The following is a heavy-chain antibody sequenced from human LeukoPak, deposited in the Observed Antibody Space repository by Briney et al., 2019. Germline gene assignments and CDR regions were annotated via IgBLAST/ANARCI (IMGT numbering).Heavy chain of an antibody. Sequence: PSETLSLTCTVSGGSISSSSYYWGWIRQPPGKGLEWIGSIYYSGSTYYNPSLKSRVTISVDTSKNQFSLKLNSVTAADTAVYYCARQSEDRAVAGTFLFDYWGQGTLVTVSS. CDR1: GGSISSSSYY. CDR2: IYYSGST. D-gene: IGHD6-19*01. J-gene: IGHJ4*02. V-gene: IGHV4-39*01. CDR3: ARQSEDRAVAGTFLFDY.